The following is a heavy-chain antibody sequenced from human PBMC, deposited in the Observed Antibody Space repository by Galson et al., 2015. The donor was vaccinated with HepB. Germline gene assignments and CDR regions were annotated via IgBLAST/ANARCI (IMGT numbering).Heavy chain of an antibody. CDR1: GYTFTSYD. D-gene: IGHD3-3*01. Sequence: SVKVSCKASGYTFTSYDINWVRQATGQGLEWMGWMNPNSGNTGYAQKFQGRVTMTRNTSISTAYMELSSLRSEDTAVYYCATLYYDFWSGSTFYYYYGMDVWGQGTTVTVSS. CDR2: MNPNSGNT. J-gene: IGHJ6*02. V-gene: IGHV1-8*01. CDR3: ATLYYDFWSGSTFYYYYGMDV.